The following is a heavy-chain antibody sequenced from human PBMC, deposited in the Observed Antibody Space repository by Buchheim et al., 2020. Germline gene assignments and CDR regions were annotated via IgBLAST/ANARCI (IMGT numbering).Heavy chain of an antibody. J-gene: IGHJ4*02. D-gene: IGHD4-23*01. V-gene: IGHV1-46*03. CDR1: GYTFTSHY. Sequence: QVQLVQSGADVNKPGASVKVSCTASGYTFTSHYVHWVRQAPGQGLEWMGFIHPSGGSTSYAQNFQGRVTMTRDTSTSTVYMDLSSLRSEDTAVYYCAREPYGGNSFDYWGQGTL. CDR2: IHPSGGST. CDR3: AREPYGGNSFDY.